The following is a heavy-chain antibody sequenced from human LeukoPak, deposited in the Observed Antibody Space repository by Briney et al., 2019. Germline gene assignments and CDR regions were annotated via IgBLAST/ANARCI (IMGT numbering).Heavy chain of an antibody. CDR3: ARCRDEFAEYGFTS. CDR1: GDSISSNY. J-gene: IGHJ5*02. D-gene: IGHD5-24*01. CDR2: ISNSGST. V-gene: IGHV4-59*01. Sequence: SETLSLTCTVSGDSISSNYWSWIRQPPGKALEWIGYISNSGSTKYNPSLKSRVTISVDTSKNLFSLKLTSMTAADTAVYYCARCRDEFAEYGFTSWGPGTLVTVSS.